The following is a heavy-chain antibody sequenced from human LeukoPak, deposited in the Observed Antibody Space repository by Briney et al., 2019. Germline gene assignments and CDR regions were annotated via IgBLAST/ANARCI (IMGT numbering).Heavy chain of an antibody. J-gene: IGHJ4*02. CDR1: GITVSSNY. V-gene: IGHV3-66*01. CDR3: ARGATVTTQPFDY. D-gene: IGHD4-17*01. Sequence: GGSLRLSCAASGITVSSNYMSWGRQAPGKGLEWVSVIYSGGSTYYADSVKGRFTISRHNSKNTLYLQMNSLRAEDTAVYYCARGATVTTQPFDYWGQGTLVTVSS. CDR2: IYSGGST.